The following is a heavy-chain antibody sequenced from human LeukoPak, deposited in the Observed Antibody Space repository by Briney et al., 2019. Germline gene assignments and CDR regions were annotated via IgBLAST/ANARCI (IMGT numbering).Heavy chain of an antibody. CDR2: IYHSGST. Sequence: SETLSLTCTVSGYSISSGYYWGWIRQPPGKGLEWIGSIYHSGSTYYNPSLKSRVTISVDTSKNQFSLKLSSVTAADTAVYYCASLFPRRFDYWGQGTLVTVSS. CDR3: ASLFPRRFDY. J-gene: IGHJ4*02. V-gene: IGHV4-38-2*02. CDR1: GYSISSGYY.